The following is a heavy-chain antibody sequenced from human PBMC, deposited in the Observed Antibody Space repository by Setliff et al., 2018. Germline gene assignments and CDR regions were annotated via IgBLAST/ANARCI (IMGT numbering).Heavy chain of an antibody. V-gene: IGHV4-34*01. Sequence: PSETLSLTCAVYGGSFSGYYWSWIRQPPGKGLEWIGEINHSGSTNYNPSLKSRVTISVDTSKNQFSLKLSSVTTADTAVYYCARDFSSSWYGSYYYYYYMDAWGKGTTVTVSS. CDR3: ARDFSSSWYGSYYYYYYMDA. J-gene: IGHJ6*03. CDR2: INHSGST. CDR1: GGSFSGYY. D-gene: IGHD6-13*01.